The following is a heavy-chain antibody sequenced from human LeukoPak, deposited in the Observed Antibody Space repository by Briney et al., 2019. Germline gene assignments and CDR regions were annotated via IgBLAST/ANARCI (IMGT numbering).Heavy chain of an antibody. CDR3: ARQQTENGSGGYQCDS. Sequence: SETLSLTCSVSGGFISGYCWSWSRQPPGKGLEWIGYIYYSGITKYNPSLKSRVTISVDTSKNQFSLKLTSVTAADTAVYYCARQQTENGSGGYQCDSWGQGTLVTVSS. J-gene: IGHJ5*02. D-gene: IGHD3-10*01. CDR1: GGFISGYC. V-gene: IGHV4-59*01. CDR2: IYYSGIT.